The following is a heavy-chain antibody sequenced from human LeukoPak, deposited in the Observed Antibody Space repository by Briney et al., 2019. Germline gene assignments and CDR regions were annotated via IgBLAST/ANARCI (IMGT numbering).Heavy chain of an antibody. V-gene: IGHV3-7*01. J-gene: IGHJ4*02. CDR3: AKDRAWGREDSFHY. D-gene: IGHD7-27*01. CDR2: IKQDGGER. Sequence: GGCLRLSCAASVFTFSSDLMNWGRHALGKGLEGGAHIKQDGGERYYVDSVRGGFTSSRDNAKNPPYLQMNSLRVEDTAVYFCAKDRAWGREDSFHYWRQGTLVTVSS. CDR1: VFTFSSDL.